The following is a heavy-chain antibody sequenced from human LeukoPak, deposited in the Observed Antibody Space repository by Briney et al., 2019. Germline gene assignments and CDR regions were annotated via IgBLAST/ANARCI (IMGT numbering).Heavy chain of an antibody. CDR1: GFTFSSYG. J-gene: IGHJ4*02. V-gene: IGHV3-30*02. CDR2: IRYDGSNK. Sequence: GGSLRLSCAASGFTFSSYGMHWVRQAPGKGLEWVAFIRYDGSNKYYADSVKGRFTISRDNSKNTLCLQMNSLRAEDTAVYYCAKDLKWFGELLSSGFDYWGQGTLVTVSS. D-gene: IGHD3-10*01. CDR3: AKDLKWFGELLSSGFDY.